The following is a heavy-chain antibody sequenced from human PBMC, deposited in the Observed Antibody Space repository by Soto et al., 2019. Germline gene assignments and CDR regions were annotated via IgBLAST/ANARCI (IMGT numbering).Heavy chain of an antibody. CDR2: IYPGDSDT. Sequence: GESLKISCKGSGYSLTSYWIGWVRQMPGKGLEWMGIIYPGDSDTRYSPSFQGQVTISADKSISPAYLQWSSLKASDTAMYYCARREIISSSAFDIWGQGTMVTVSS. D-gene: IGHD6-6*01. CDR3: ARREIISSSAFDI. CDR1: GYSLTSYW. J-gene: IGHJ3*02. V-gene: IGHV5-51*01.